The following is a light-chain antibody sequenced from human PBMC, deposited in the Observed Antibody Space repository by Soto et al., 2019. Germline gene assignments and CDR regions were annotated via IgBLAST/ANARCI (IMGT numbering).Light chain of an antibody. V-gene: IGKV1-17*01. J-gene: IGKJ5*01. CDR2: AAS. Sequence: DIQMTQSPSSLSASVGDRVTITCRASQGIRNDLGWYQQKPGKAPKRLIYAASSLQSGVPSRFSGSGFGTEFTLTISSLQPEDFAVYYCQVYNRGPPITFGQGTRLEMK. CDR1: QGIRND. CDR3: QVYNRGPPIT.